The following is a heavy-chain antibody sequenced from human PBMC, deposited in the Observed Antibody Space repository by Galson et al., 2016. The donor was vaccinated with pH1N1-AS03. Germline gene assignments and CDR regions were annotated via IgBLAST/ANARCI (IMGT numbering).Heavy chain of an antibody. CDR2: ISSDGSHK. CDR3: ADGGYYYDSSGPDI. D-gene: IGHD3-22*01. CDR1: GFNFSSYG. Sequence: LRLSCADSGFNFSSYGMFWVRQAPGKGLEWVAVISSDGSHKFYSNSVKGRFTVSRDNSKNNLYLEMNSLSVEDTATCYCADGGYYYDSSGPDIWGQGTMVTVSS. J-gene: IGHJ3*02. V-gene: IGHV3-30*03.